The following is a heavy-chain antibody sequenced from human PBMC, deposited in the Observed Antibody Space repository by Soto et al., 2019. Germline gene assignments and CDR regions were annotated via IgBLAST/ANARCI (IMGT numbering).Heavy chain of an antibody. Sequence: LRLSCSASGFTFSSYGMNWVRQAPGKGLEWVAVVSYDEITKYYADSVKGRFTISRDNSKNTVYLQMNSLRPEDTAVYYCAKPLGLLRRAMAQGSDYWGQGTLVTVSS. V-gene: IGHV3-30*18. D-gene: IGHD5-18*01. CDR2: VSYDEITK. J-gene: IGHJ4*02. CDR3: AKPLGLLRRAMAQGSDY. CDR1: GFTFSSYG.